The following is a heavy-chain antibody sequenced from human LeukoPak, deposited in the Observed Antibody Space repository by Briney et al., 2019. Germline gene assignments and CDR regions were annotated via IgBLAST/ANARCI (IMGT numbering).Heavy chain of an antibody. J-gene: IGHJ4*02. CDR1: GYSISSGYY. CDR3: TRGMSLGMVNY. D-gene: IGHD5-18*01. Sequence: PSETLSLTCAVSGYSISSGYYWGWIRQPPGKGLEWIGNIYHSGSTYYNPSLKSRVTISVDTSKNQFSLKVSSVTAADTAVYYCTRGMSLGMVNYWGQGTLVTVSS. CDR2: IYHSGST. V-gene: IGHV4-38-2*01.